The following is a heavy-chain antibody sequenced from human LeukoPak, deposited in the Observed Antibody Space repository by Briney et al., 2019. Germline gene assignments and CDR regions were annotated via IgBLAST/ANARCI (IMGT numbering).Heavy chain of an antibody. CDR3: AKEGVTVTPEDGAFDI. V-gene: IGHV3-9*01. D-gene: IGHD4-17*01. J-gene: IGHJ3*02. CDR1: GFTFDDYG. Sequence: PGRSLRLSCAASGFTFDDYGMHWVRQAPGKGLEWVSGISWNSGTIIYADSVKGRFTISRDNAKNSLYLQMNSLRPEDTAFYYCAKEGVTVTPEDGAFDIWGQGKMVTVSS. CDR2: ISWNSGTI.